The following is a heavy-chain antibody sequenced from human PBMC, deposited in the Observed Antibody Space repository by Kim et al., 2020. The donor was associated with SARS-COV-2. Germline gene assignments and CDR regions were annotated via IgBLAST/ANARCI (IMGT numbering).Heavy chain of an antibody. V-gene: IGHV3-21*01. CDR3: ARDYLVRARYNWNYGGWFDP. D-gene: IGHD1-7*01. CDR2: ISSSSSYI. J-gene: IGHJ5*02. CDR1: GFTFSSYS. Sequence: GGSLRLSCAASGFTFSSYSMNWVRQAPGKGLEWVSSISSSSSYIYYADSVKGRFTISRDNAKNSLYLQMNSLRAEDTAVYYCARDYLVRARYNWNYGGWFDPWGQGTLVTVSS.